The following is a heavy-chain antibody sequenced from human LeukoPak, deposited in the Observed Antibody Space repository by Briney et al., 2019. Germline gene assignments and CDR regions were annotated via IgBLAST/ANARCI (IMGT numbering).Heavy chain of an antibody. J-gene: IGHJ4*02. CDR1: GFIASSNY. V-gene: IGHV3-53*01. CDR3: ATVNWNYDYFDY. D-gene: IGHD1-7*01. CDR2: IYSGGST. Sequence: PGGSLRLSCAASGFIASSNYMSWVRQAPGKGLEWVSLIYSGGSTYYADSVKGRFTISRDNSKNTLYLQMNSLRAGVTAVYYCATVNWNYDYFDYWGQGTLVTVSS.